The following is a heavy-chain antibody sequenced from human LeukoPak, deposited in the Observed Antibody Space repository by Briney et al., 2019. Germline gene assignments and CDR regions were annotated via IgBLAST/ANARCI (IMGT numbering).Heavy chain of an antibody. J-gene: IGHJ4*02. V-gene: IGHV1-69*05. Sequence: ASVKVSFKASGGTFSSYAISWVRQAPGQGLEWMGGIIPIFGTANYAQKFQGRVTITTDESTSTAYMELSSLRSEDTAVYYCARDASEAARSLGYWGQGTLVTVSS. CDR3: ARDASEAARSLGY. CDR1: GGTFSSYA. CDR2: IIPIFGTA. D-gene: IGHD6-6*01.